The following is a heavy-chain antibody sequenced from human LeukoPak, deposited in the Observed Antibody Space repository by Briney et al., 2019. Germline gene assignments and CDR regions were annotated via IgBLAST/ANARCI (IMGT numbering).Heavy chain of an antibody. D-gene: IGHD1-26*01. CDR3: AKERATTTTFDY. Sequence: PGRSLRLSSTASGFTFGDYALSWVRQAPGKGLEWVSLISGSGGGTYYANSVKGRFTISRDTSKNTLYLQMDSLRTEDTAVYYCAKERATTTTFDYWGQGTLITVSS. CDR1: GFTFGDYA. CDR2: ISGSGGGT. V-gene: IGHV3-23*01. J-gene: IGHJ4*02.